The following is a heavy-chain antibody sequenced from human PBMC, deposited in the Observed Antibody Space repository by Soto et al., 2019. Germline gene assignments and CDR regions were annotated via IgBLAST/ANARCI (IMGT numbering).Heavy chain of an antibody. CDR2: IYHSGST. CDR1: GGYIRSGGYS. CDR3: ARGPPFGY. J-gene: IGHJ4*02. D-gene: IGHD3-10*01. V-gene: IGHV4-30-2*01. Sequence: SETLSLTCAVSGGYIRSGGYSWSWIRQPPGKGLEWIGYIYHSGSTYYNPSLKSRVTISVDRSKNQFSLKLSSVTAADTAVYYCARGPPFGYWGQGTLVTVSS.